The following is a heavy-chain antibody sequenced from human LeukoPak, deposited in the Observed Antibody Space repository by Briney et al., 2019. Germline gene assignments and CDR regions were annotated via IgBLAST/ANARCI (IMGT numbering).Heavy chain of an antibody. CDR1: GFTFSSYA. CDR2: ISGSGGST. D-gene: IGHD6-6*01. Sequence: SGGSLRLSCAASGFTFSSYAMSWVRQAPGKGLEWVSSISGSGGSTYYADSVKGRFTISRYNSKNTLYMQMNSLRAEDTAVYYCAKSAADYGSSSFDYWGQGTLVTVSS. V-gene: IGHV3-23*01. J-gene: IGHJ4*02. CDR3: AKSAADYGSSSFDY.